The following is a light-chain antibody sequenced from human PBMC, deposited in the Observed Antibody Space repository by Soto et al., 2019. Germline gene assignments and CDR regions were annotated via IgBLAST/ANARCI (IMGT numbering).Light chain of an antibody. Sequence: QSVLTQSPSASGSPGQSVTISCIGTSSDVGGYNYVSWYQHHPGKAPKLIIYEVTKRPSGVSNRFSGSKTGNTASLTISGLQAEDEADYYCFSHRSGDSHVFGTGTKVTVL. CDR1: SSDVGGYNY. CDR2: EVT. V-gene: IGLV2-14*01. CDR3: FSHRSGDSHV. J-gene: IGLJ1*01.